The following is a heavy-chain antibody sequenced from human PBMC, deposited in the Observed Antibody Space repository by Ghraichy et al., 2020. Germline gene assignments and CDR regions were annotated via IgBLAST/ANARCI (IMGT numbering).Heavy chain of an antibody. Sequence: ASVKVSCKASGYTFTGYYMHWVRQAPGQGLEWMGWINPNSGGTNYAQKFQGRVTMTRDTSISTAYMELSRLRSDDTAVYYCARDAYCSGGSCYSTDRDSWGQGTLVTVSS. CDR2: INPNSGGT. V-gene: IGHV1-2*02. D-gene: IGHD2-15*01. J-gene: IGHJ4*02. CDR3: ARDAYCSGGSCYSTDRDS. CDR1: GYTFTGYY.